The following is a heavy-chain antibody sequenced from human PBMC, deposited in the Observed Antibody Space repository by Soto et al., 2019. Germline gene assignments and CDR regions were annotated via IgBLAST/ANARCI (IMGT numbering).Heavy chain of an antibody. V-gene: IGHV1-24*01. Sequence: ASVKVSCKVSGYTLTELSIHWVRQAPGKGLEWMGGFDTEDGETIYAQKFQVRVTMTEDTSTDTAYMELSSLRSEDTAVYYCATALFRLLEYCTNGVCSDYYFDYWGQGTLVTVSS. J-gene: IGHJ4*02. CDR3: ATALFRLLEYCTNGVCSDYYFDY. CDR1: GYTLTELS. D-gene: IGHD2-8*01. CDR2: FDTEDGET.